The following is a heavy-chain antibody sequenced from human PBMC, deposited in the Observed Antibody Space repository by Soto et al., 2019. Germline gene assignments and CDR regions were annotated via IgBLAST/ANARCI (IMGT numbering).Heavy chain of an antibody. CDR1: GFTFSSYG. CDR3: ARDPFNNIVGAVDY. D-gene: IGHD1-26*01. Sequence: PGGSLRLSCAASGFTFSSYGMHWVRQAPGKGLEWVAVIWYDGSNKYYADSVKGRFTISRDNSKNTLYLQMNSLRAEDTAVYYCARDPFNNIVGAVDYWGQGTLVTVSS. V-gene: IGHV3-33*01. CDR2: IWYDGSNK. J-gene: IGHJ4*02.